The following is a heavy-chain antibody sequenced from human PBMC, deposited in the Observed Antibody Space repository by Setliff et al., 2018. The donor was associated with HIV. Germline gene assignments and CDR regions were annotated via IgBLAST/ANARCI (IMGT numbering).Heavy chain of an antibody. CDR2: IRSRAYGGTT. V-gene: IGHV3-49*04. J-gene: IGHJ3*02. CDR1: GFTFGDFG. D-gene: IGHD2-2*01. Sequence: GGSLRLSCIASGFTFGDFGLSWVRQAPGRGPEWVGFIRSRAYGGTTEYAASVRGRFTISRDDSKSFAYLQMNSLKTEDTAVYYCTRIGPAIAILRQNASDIWGQGTLVTVSS. CDR3: TRIGPAIAILRQNASDI.